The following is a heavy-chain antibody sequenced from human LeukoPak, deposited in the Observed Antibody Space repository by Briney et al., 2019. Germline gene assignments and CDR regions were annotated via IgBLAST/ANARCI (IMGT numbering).Heavy chain of an antibody. J-gene: IGHJ2*01. CDR1: GDSIRSYY. CDR2: IYSSGAT. CDR3: SRRGRISGGAWYFDL. D-gene: IGHD3-16*01. V-gene: IGHV4-59*01. Sequence: SETLSLTCRVSGDSIRSYYWGWIRQPPGKGLEWIGYIYSSGATTYNPSLKSRLIISVDTSKNQFSLQSSSVTAADTAVYFCSRRGRISGGAWYFDLWGRGTLVTVSS.